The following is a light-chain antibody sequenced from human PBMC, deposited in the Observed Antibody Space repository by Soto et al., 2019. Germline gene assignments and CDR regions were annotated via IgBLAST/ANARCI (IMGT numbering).Light chain of an antibody. CDR3: SSYTSSSTYV. V-gene: IGLV2-14*01. Sequence: QSALTNTVSVTRSPGRSITISSTGTSSAVGGYNYVSWYQQHPGKAPKLMIYDVSNRPSGVSNRFSGSKSGNTASLTISGLQAEDEADYYCSSYTSSSTYVFGTGTKVTVL. CDR2: DVS. J-gene: IGLJ1*01. CDR1: SSAVGGYNY.